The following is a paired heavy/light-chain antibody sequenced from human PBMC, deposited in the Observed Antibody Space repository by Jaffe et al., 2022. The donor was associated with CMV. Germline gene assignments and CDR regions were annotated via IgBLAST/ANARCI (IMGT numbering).Light chain of an antibody. CDR3: QQRSNWPPGAMYT. CDR2: DAS. Sequence: EIVLTQSPATLSLSPGERATLSCRASQSVSSYLAWYQQKPGQAPRLLIYDASNRATGIPARFSGSGSGTDFTLTISSLEPEDFAVYYCQQRSNWPPGAMYTFGQGTKLEIK. CDR1: QSVSSY. V-gene: IGKV3-11*01. J-gene: IGKJ2*01.
Heavy chain of an antibody. J-gene: IGHJ3*02. D-gene: IGHD3-22*01. Sequence: QLQLQESGPGLVKPSETLSLTCTVSGGSISSSSYYWGWIRQPPGKGLEWIGSIYYSGSTYYNPSLKSRVTISVDTSKNQFSLKLSSVTAADTAVYYCGHYDSSGYEWAGGHGAFDIWGQGTMVTVSS. CDR2: IYYSGST. CDR3: GHYDSSGYEWAGGHGAFDI. V-gene: IGHV4-39*01. CDR1: GGSISSSSYY.